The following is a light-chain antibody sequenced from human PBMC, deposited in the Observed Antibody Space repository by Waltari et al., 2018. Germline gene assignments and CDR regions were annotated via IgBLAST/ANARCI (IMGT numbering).Light chain of an antibody. CDR1: QSVLYSSNNKNY. V-gene: IGKV4-1*01. J-gene: IGKJ4*01. Sequence: DIVMTQSPDSLAVSLGVRATHNCKSSQSVLYSSNNKNYLAWYQQKPGQPPKLTIYWASTRESGVPDRFSGSESGTDFTLTISSLQAEDVAVYYCQQYYNSPLTFGGGTKVEIK. CDR3: QQYYNSPLT. CDR2: WAS.